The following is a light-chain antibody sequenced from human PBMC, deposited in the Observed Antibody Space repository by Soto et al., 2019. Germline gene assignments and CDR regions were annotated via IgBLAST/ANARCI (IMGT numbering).Light chain of an antibody. V-gene: IGLV7-46*01. CDR2: DTS. Sequence: QTVVTQEPSLTVSPGGTVTLTCGSSTGAVTSGHYPYWFQQKPGRAPRTLISDTSNKHSWTPARFSGSLLGGKAALTLSGAQPEDEADYYCLLSYSGARVFGGGTKPPS. CDR1: TGAVTSGHY. J-gene: IGLJ3*02. CDR3: LLSYSGARV.